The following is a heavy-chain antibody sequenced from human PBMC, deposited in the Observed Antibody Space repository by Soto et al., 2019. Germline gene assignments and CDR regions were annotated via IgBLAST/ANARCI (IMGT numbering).Heavy chain of an antibody. CDR1: GYTLTELS. D-gene: IGHD3-9*01. Sequence: ASVKVSCKVSGYTLTELSMHWVRQAPGKGLEWMGGFDPEDGETIYAQKFQGRVTMTADKSTNTVYMELSSLRPDDTAIYYCARDFGEAVTGYSTNNLFDHWGQGTLVTVSS. CDR3: ARDFGEAVTGYSTNNLFDH. V-gene: IGHV1-24*01. J-gene: IGHJ4*02. CDR2: FDPEDGET.